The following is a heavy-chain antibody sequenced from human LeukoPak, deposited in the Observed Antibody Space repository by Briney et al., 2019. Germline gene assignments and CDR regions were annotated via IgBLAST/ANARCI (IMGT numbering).Heavy chain of an antibody. CDR1: GGSISSCY. V-gene: IGHV4-59*08. J-gene: IGHJ3*02. Sequence: SETLSLACTVSGGSISSCYWSWIRQPPGKGLEWIGYIYYSGSTNYNPSLKIRVTISVDTSKTQSSLKLSSATAADTAVYYCARVPTSITGKKSGAFDIWGQGTMVTVSS. D-gene: IGHD1-20*01. CDR3: ARVPTSITGKKSGAFDI. CDR2: IYYSGST.